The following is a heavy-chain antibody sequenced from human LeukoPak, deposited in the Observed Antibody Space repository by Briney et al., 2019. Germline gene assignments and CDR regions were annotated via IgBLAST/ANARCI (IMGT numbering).Heavy chain of an antibody. V-gene: IGHV3-20*01. CDR1: GFTFDDYG. CDR3: ARLPDSSGYYGWFDP. Sequence: GGSLRLSCAASGFTFDDYGMSWVRQAPGKGLEWVSGINWNGGSTGYADSVKGRFTISRDNAKNSLYLQMNSLGAEDTALYHCARLPDSSGYYGWFDPWGQGTLVTVSS. CDR2: INWNGGST. D-gene: IGHD3-22*01. J-gene: IGHJ5*02.